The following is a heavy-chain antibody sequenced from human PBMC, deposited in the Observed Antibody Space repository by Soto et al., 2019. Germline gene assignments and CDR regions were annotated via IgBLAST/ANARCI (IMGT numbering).Heavy chain of an antibody. J-gene: IGHJ4*02. Sequence: WGSLRLSCALSGFTFSGYGMHWVRQAPGKGLEWVAVIWFDGSNKNYADSVKGRFTISRDDSKNTLYLQMNSLRAEDTAVYYCTRDRDSRRGWDYFDHWGQGTMVTVSS. D-gene: IGHD4-4*01. V-gene: IGHV3-33*01. CDR3: TRDRDSRRGWDYFDH. CDR2: IWFDGSNK. CDR1: GFTFSGYG.